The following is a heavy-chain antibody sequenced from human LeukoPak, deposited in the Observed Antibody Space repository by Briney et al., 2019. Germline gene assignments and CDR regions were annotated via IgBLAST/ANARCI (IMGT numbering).Heavy chain of an antibody. CDR1: GFTVSSNY. Sequence: GGSLRLSCAASGFTVSSNYMSWVRQAPGKGLEWVSVIYSGGSTYYADSVKGRFTISRDNSKNTLYLQMYSLRAEDTAVYYCARRGYCSSTSCPIGQYFDYWGQGTLVTVSS. CDR3: ARRGYCSSTSCPIGQYFDY. V-gene: IGHV3-53*01. D-gene: IGHD2-2*01. J-gene: IGHJ4*02. CDR2: IYSGGST.